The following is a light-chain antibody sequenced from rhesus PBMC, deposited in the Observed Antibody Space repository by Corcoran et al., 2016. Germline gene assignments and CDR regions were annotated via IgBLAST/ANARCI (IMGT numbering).Light chain of an antibody. CDR1: QNVGTY. CDR2: GAF. V-gene: IGKV3-24*04. J-gene: IGKJ4*01. Sequence: ETVVTQSPVTLASSPGERATLSCRTSQNVGTYLAWYQQKPGQAPSLLIYGAFRRATDIPDRFSGSGSGTDFTLTISSLEPEDVGVYFCQQSGDLVSFGGGTKVEIK. CDR3: QQSGDLVS.